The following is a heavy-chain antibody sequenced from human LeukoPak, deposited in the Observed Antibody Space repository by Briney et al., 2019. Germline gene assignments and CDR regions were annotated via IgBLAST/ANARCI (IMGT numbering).Heavy chain of an antibody. V-gene: IGHV1-69*06. CDR1: GGTFSNYA. D-gene: IGHD5-18*01. Sequence: SVKVSCKASGGTFSNYAISWVRQAPGQGLEWMGGIIPIFGTANYAQKFQGRVTITADKSTSTAYMELSSLRSEDTAVYYCAREGSGYSYGYGVVDYWGQGTLVTVSS. CDR2: IIPIFGTA. CDR3: AREGSGYSYGYGVVDY. J-gene: IGHJ4*02.